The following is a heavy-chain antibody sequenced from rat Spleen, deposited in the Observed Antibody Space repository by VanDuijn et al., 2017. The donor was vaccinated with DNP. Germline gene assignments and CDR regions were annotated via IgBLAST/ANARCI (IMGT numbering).Heavy chain of an antibody. Sequence: VILKESGPGLLQPSQTLSLTCTVSGFSLTDYSVHWVRQPPGKGLEWMGVMWSGGSTAYNSALKSRLSISRDTSKSQVFLKMNSLQTEDTAIYYCTSAQPPSDYWGQGVMVTVSS. CDR2: MWSGGST. CDR1: GFSLTDYS. CDR3: TSAQPPSDY. J-gene: IGHJ2*01. D-gene: IGHD3-4*01. V-gene: IGHV2S63*01.